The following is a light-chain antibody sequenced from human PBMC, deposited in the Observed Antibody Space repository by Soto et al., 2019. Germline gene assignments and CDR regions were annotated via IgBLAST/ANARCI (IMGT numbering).Light chain of an antibody. J-gene: IGKJ3*01. CDR3: QQYNNWPPST. Sequence: EIVMTQSPSTLSVSPGERATLSCRASQSVSGNLAWYQQKPGQSPRLLIYAASTRATGIPARFSGSGSGTEFTLTISSLQSEYFAVYYCQQYNNWPPSTFCPGTKVDIK. CDR1: QSVSGN. CDR2: AAS. V-gene: IGKV3-15*01.